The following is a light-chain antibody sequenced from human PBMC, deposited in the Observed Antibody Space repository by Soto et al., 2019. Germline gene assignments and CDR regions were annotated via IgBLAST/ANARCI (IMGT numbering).Light chain of an antibody. CDR2: DAS. CDR3: QQRSMSPLT. V-gene: IGKV3-11*01. CDR1: QSISSY. Sequence: EVVLAQSPATLSLSPGERATLSCRASQSISSYLACYQQKPGQAPRLLIYDASNRATGIPARFSGSVSGTDFTLTTSSLEPEDFAVYYCQQRSMSPLTFGQGTRLEI. J-gene: IGKJ5*01.